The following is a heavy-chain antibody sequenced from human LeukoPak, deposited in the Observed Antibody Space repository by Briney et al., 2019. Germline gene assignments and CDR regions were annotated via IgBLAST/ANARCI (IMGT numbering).Heavy chain of an antibody. CDR2: INPNSSGT. CDR1: GYTFTGYY. V-gene: IGHV1-2*02. Sequence: ASVKVSCKASGYTFTGYYMHWVRQAPGQGLEWMGWINPNSSGTNYAQKFQGRVTMTRDTSISTAYMELSRLRSDDTAVYYCARLSTVTTSFDYWGQGTLVTVSS. CDR3: ARLSTVTTSFDY. D-gene: IGHD4-17*01. J-gene: IGHJ4*02.